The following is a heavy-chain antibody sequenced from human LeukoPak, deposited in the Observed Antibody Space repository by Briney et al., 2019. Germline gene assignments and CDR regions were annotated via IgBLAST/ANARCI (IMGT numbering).Heavy chain of an antibody. CDR2: IYPGDSDH. J-gene: IGHJ4*02. CDR1: GYSFTNYW. V-gene: IGHV5-51*01. CDR3: ARQGGDQGSSVY. Sequence: GESLKISCKCSGYSFTNYWIAWVRPMPGKGLGWMGIIYPGDSDHRYRPSFQGQVTISADKSISTAYLQWSSLKASDTAIYYCARQGGDQGSSVYWGQGTLVTVSS. D-gene: IGHD6-6*01.